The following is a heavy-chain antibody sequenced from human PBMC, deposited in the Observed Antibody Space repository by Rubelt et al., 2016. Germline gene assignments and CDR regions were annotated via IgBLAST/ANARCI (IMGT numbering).Heavy chain of an antibody. CDR3: ARGSVVAATLDWFDP. D-gene: IGHD2-15*01. J-gene: IGHJ5*02. Sequence: QVQLQESGPGLVEPSETLSLTCNVSGDSVSSYYWSWIRQPPGKGLEWIGYIYYSGSTYYNPSLKSRVTKTVDTAKNQFSLKLSSVTAADTALYYCARGSVVAATLDWFDPWGQGTLVTVSS. CDR2: IYYSGST. CDR1: GDSVSSYY. V-gene: IGHV4-59*06.